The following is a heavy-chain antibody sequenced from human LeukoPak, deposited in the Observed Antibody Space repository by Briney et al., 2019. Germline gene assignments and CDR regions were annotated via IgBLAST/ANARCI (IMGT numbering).Heavy chain of an antibody. CDR3: AELGITMIGGV. CDR2: LNWNGAST. CDR1: GFTFDDYG. V-gene: IGHV3-20*04. J-gene: IGHJ6*04. D-gene: IGHD3-10*02. Sequence: GGSLRLSCAASGFTFDDYGLSWVRQVPGKGLEWVSGLNWNGASTDYADSVKGRFTISRDNAKNSLYLQMNSLRAEDTAVYYCAELGITMIGGVWGKGTTVTISS.